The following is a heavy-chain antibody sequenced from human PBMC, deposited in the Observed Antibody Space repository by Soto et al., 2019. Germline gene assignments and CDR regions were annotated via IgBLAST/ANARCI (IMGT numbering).Heavy chain of an antibody. Sequence: SETLSLTCTVSGGSISSYYWSWIRQPPGKGLEWIAYIYYSGSTSCNPSLKSRVSISLDTSKNHFSLKLSSVTAADTAVYYCARGIGGTSDYWGQGTLVTVSS. J-gene: IGHJ4*02. CDR1: GGSISSYY. V-gene: IGHV4-59*12. CDR3: ARGIGGTSDY. D-gene: IGHD2-15*01. CDR2: IYYSGST.